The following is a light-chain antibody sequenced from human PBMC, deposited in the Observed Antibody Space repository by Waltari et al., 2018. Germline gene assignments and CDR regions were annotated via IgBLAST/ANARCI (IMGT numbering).Light chain of an antibody. CDR1: SGHSNYD. CDR2: LNSDGSH. CDR3: QTWGPGIRV. Sequence: QLVLTQSPSASASLGASVKLTCTLSSGHSNYDIAWHQQQPEKGPRHLMKLNSDGSHSKGDGIPDRFSGSSSGAECYLTISSLQSEDEADYYCQTWGPGIRVFGGGTKLTVL. J-gene: IGLJ3*02. V-gene: IGLV4-69*01.